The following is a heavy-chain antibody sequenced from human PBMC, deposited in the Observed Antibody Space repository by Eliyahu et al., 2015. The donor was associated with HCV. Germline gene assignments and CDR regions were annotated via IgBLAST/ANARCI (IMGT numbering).Heavy chain of an antibody. Sequence: EVQLVDSGGGLVQPGESXRLSCAASGFTFRGYWMNWVRQAPGKGLEWMASINQDGSERYYADSVKGRFTISRDNAKNSLFLQMNSLRAEDTAVYYCASGYYFDFWGQGTPVTVSP. V-gene: IGHV3-7*01. D-gene: IGHD3-22*01. CDR1: GFTFRGYW. J-gene: IGHJ4*02. CDR3: ASGYYFDF. CDR2: INQDGSER.